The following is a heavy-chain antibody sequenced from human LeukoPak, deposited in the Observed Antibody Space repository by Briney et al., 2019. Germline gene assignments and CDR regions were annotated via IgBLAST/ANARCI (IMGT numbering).Heavy chain of an antibody. J-gene: IGHJ4*02. CDR1: GYTFTSYG. D-gene: IGHD3-22*01. CDR2: ISAYNGNT. V-gene: IGHV1-18*01. CDR3: ARVRGYYDSSGPRDY. Sequence: ASVKVSCKASGYTFTSYGISWVRQAPGQGLEWMGCISAYNGNTNYAQKLQGRVTMTTDTSTSTAYMELRSPRSDDTAVYYCARVRGYYDSSGPRDYWGQGTLVTVSS.